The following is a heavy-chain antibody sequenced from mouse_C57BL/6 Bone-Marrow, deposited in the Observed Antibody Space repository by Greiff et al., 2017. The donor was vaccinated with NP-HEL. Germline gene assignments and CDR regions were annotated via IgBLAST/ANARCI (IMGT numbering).Heavy chain of an antibody. D-gene: IGHD4-1*01. J-gene: IGHJ2*01. CDR2: INPSTGGT. Sequence: QLQQSGPELVKPGASVKISCKASGYSFTGYYMNWVKQSPEKSLEWIGEINPSTGGTTYNQKFKAKATLTVDKSSSTAYMQLKSLTSEDSAVYYCARLGPFDYWGQGTTLTVSS. V-gene: IGHV1-42*01. CDR3: ARLGPFDY. CDR1: GYSFTGYY.